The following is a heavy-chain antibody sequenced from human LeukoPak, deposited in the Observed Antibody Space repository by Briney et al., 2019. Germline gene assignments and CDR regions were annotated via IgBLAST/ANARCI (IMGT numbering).Heavy chain of an antibody. CDR2: INHSGST. D-gene: IGHD3-10*01. CDR3: ARQGRAYYYGSGTRGSFDY. J-gene: IGHJ4*02. Sequence: SETLSLTCAVYGGSFSGYYWSWLRQPPGKGLEWIGEINHSGSTNYNPSLKSRVTISVDTSKNQFSLKLSSVTAADTAVYYCARQGRAYYYGSGTRGSFDYWGQGTLVTVSS. V-gene: IGHV4-34*01. CDR1: GGSFSGYY.